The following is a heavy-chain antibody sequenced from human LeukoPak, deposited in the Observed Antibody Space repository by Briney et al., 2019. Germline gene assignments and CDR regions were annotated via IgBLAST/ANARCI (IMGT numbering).Heavy chain of an antibody. Sequence: ASVKVSCKASGYSFTGYYIHWVRQTPGQGLEWMGWINPNSGGTNYAQKFQGRVTMTRDTSISTAYMELSRLRSDDTAVYYCARSWVATEFDYWGQGTLVTVSS. D-gene: IGHD5-12*01. V-gene: IGHV1-2*02. CDR3: ARSWVATEFDY. CDR1: GYSFTGYY. CDR2: INPNSGGT. J-gene: IGHJ4*02.